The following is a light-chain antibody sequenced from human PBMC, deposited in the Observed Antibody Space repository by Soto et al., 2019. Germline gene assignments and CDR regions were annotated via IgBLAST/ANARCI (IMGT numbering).Light chain of an antibody. V-gene: IGKV3-15*01. CDR1: QSVGSN. J-gene: IGKJ1*01. CDR2: NAS. CDR3: QEYNYWPRT. Sequence: EIVMTQSPATLSVSPGERATLSCRAGQSVGSNLARYKQKPGQAPGLPIYNASTRATGIPARFGGSGSGTQFSLTISSLQSEDFAVYYCQEYNYWPRTFGQGTKVEIK.